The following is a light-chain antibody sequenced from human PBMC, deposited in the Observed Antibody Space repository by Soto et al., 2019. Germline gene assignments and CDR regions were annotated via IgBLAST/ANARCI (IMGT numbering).Light chain of an antibody. CDR2: EVT. Sequence: QSALTQPASVSGSPGQSITISCTGSSSDIGGYNYVSWYQQYPGKAPKLMIYEVTSRPSGVSNRFSGSKSGNTASLIISGLQAEDEADYHCTSYTSSSAFLVFGTGTKLTVL. V-gene: IGLV2-14*01. CDR1: SSDIGGYNY. CDR3: TSYTSSSAFLV. J-gene: IGLJ1*01.